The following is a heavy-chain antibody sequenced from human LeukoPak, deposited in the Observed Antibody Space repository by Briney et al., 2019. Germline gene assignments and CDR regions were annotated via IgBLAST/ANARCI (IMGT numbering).Heavy chain of an antibody. Sequence: ASVKVSCKASGGTFSSYAISWVRQAPGQGLEWMGRIIPIHGIANYAQKFQGRVTITADKSTSTAYTELSSLRSEDTAVYYCARAGESGSYQDWGQGTLVTVSS. CDR1: GGTFSSYA. J-gene: IGHJ4*02. CDR2: IIPIHGIA. V-gene: IGHV1-69*04. CDR3: ARAGESGSYQD. D-gene: IGHD3-10*01.